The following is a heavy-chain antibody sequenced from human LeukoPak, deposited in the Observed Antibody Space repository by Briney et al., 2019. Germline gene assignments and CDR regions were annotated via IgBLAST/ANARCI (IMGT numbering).Heavy chain of an antibody. J-gene: IGHJ6*04. Sequence: GGSLRLSCAASGFTFSSYSMNWVRQAPGKGLEWVSSISSSSSYIYYADSVKGRFTISRDHPTDTLFLQMSSLRREDTAVYYFAKGPNIPSGPPPPLDVWGKGTTVTVSS. CDR3: AKGPNIPSGPPPPLDV. CDR2: ISSSSSYI. CDR1: GFTFSSYS. D-gene: IGHD2-8*01. V-gene: IGHV3-21*01.